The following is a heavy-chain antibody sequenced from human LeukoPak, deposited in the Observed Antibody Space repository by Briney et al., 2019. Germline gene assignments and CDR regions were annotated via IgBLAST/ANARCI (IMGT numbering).Heavy chain of an antibody. V-gene: IGHV4-39*01. Sequence: SETLSLTCTVSGGSISSSSYYWGWIRQPPGKGLEWIGSIYYSGSTYYNPSLKSRVTISVDTSKNQLSLKLSSVTAADTAVYYCARSYRYCSNTSCYITFDYWGQGTLVTVSS. CDR2: IYYSGST. J-gene: IGHJ4*02. D-gene: IGHD2-2*02. CDR1: GGSISSSSYY. CDR3: ARSYRYCSNTSCYITFDY.